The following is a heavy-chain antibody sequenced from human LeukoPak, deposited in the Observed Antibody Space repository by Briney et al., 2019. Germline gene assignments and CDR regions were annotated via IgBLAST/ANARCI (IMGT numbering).Heavy chain of an antibody. V-gene: IGHV3-30*18. D-gene: IGHD3-10*01. Sequence: GGSLRLSCAASGFTFSSYGMHWVRQAPGKGLEWVAVISYDGSNKYYADSVKGRFTISRDNSKNTLYLQMNSLRAEDTAVYYCAKDKRSSMVRGFNGGMDVWGKGTTVTVSS. CDR3: AKDKRSSMVRGFNGGMDV. J-gene: IGHJ6*04. CDR2: ISYDGSNK. CDR1: GFTFSSYG.